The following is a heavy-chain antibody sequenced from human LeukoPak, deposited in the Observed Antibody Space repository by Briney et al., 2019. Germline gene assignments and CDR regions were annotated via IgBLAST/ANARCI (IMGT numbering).Heavy chain of an antibody. D-gene: IGHD6-19*01. CDR3: AREGYSSGWSIRDY. CDR2: IYTSGST. CDR1: GGSISSGGYY. Sequence: SETLSLTCTVSGGSISSGGYYLSWIRQPAGKGLEWIVRIYTSGSTNYNPSLKSRVTMSVDTSKNQFSLKLSSVTAADTAVYYCAREGYSSGWSIRDYWGQGTLVTVSS. V-gene: IGHV4-61*02. J-gene: IGHJ4*02.